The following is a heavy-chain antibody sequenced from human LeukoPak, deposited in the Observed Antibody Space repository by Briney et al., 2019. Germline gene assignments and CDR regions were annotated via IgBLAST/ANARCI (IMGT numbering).Heavy chain of an antibody. CDR3: ARHIKGSTMVRGSFDY. CDR1: GGSISSYY. J-gene: IGHJ4*02. Sequence: KSSETLSLTCTVSGGSISSYYWSWIRQPPGKGLEWIGYIYYSGSTNYNPSLKSRVTISVDTSKNQFSLKLSSVTAADTAVYYCARHIKGSTMVRGSFDYWGQGTLVTVSS. V-gene: IGHV4-59*08. D-gene: IGHD3-10*01. CDR2: IYYSGST.